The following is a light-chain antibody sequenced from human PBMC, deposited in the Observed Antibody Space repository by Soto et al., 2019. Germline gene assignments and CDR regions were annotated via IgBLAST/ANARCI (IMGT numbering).Light chain of an antibody. CDR3: QQYGSSPWT. CDR2: DAS. J-gene: IGKJ1*01. CDR1: QDVSIF. V-gene: IGKV3-11*02. Sequence: EILLAQSPATLSLSPGERATLSCKASQDVSIFLAWYQQKPGQAPRLLIHDASNRATGVPARFSGSGSGRDFTLTITSLEPEDFAMYYCQQYGSSPWTFGQGTKVEI.